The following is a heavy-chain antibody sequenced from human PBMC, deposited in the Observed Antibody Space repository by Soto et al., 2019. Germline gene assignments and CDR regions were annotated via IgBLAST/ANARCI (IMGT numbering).Heavy chain of an antibody. J-gene: IGHJ5*02. V-gene: IGHV3-53*04. CDR1: GFTVSSNY. CDR3: ARGYCSGGSCYSAWFDP. D-gene: IGHD2-15*01. CDR2: IYSGGST. Sequence: EVQLVESGGGLVQPGGSLRLSCAASGFTVSSNYMSWVRQAPGKGLEWVSVIYSGGSTYYADSVKGRFTISRHNSKNTLYLQMNSLRAEDTGVYYCARGYCSGGSCYSAWFDPWGQGTLVTVSS.